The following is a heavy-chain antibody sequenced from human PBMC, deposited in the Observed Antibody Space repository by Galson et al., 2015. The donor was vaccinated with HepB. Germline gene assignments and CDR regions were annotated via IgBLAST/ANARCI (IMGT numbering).Heavy chain of an antibody. Sequence: SLRLSCAASGFTFSSYGMHWVRQAPGKGLEWVAVIWYDGSNKYYADSVKGRFTISRDNSKNTLYLQMNSLRAEDTAVYYCARTRAAGTGGPYYYYGMDVWGQGTTVTVSS. V-gene: IGHV3-33*01. J-gene: IGHJ6*02. CDR2: IWYDGSNK. CDR1: GFTFSSYG. D-gene: IGHD6-13*01. CDR3: ARTRAAGTGGPYYYYGMDV.